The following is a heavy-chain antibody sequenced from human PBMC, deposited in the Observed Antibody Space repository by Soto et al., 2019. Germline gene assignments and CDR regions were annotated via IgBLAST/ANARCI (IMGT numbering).Heavy chain of an antibody. CDR1: GGSISSSSYY. CDR2: IYYSGST. V-gene: IGHV4-39*01. J-gene: IGHJ5*02. Sequence: SETLSLTCTVSGGSISSSSYYWGWIRQPPGKGLEWIGSIYYSGSTYYNPSLKSRVTISVDTSKNQFSLKLSSVTAADTAVYYCARQMGGDIVLKNWLDPWGQRTLVTVSS. D-gene: IGHD2-8*01. CDR3: ARQMGGDIVLKNWLDP.